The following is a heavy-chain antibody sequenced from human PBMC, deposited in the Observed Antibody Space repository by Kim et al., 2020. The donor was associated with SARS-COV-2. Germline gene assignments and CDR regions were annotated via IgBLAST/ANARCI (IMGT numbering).Heavy chain of an antibody. CDR1: GDSFSRFG. Sequence: SVKVSCKASGDSFSRFGFNWVRQAPGQGLEWMGRIIPYVDIPTYAQEVQGRVTITADKSTSTVYMDLRSLRSQDTAMYFCAIDPGIAYGFNLDYWGQGT. V-gene: IGHV1-69*04. CDR2: IIPYVDIP. D-gene: IGHD3-10*01. CDR3: AIDPGIAYGFNLDY. J-gene: IGHJ4*02.